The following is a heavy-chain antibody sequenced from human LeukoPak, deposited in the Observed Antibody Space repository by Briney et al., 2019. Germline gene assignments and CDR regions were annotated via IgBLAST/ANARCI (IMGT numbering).Heavy chain of an antibody. CDR2: IYYSGST. J-gene: IGHJ5*02. V-gene: IGHV4-61*01. CDR1: GYSISSGYH. D-gene: IGHD6-13*01. Sequence: SETLSLTCTVSGYSISSGYHWGWIRQPPGKGLEWIGYIYYSGSTNYNPSLKSRVTISVDTSKNQFSLKLSSVTAADTAVYYCAREQKLVGGENWFDPWGQGTLVTVSS. CDR3: AREQKLVGGENWFDP.